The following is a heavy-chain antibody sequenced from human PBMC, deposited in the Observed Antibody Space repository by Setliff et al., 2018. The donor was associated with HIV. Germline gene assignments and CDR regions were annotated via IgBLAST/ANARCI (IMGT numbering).Heavy chain of an antibody. D-gene: IGHD2-8*01. CDR1: GYTFTTYD. V-gene: IGHV1-8*02. Sequence: ASVKVSCKVSGYTFTTYDINWVRQATGQGLEWMGWMNPNSGDTGYAQKFQGRLAMTRNTSITTAYMELSSLTSEDTAVYYCATGLLMPPDYWGQGSLVTVSS. CDR2: MNPNSGDT. CDR3: ATGLLMPPDY. J-gene: IGHJ4*02.